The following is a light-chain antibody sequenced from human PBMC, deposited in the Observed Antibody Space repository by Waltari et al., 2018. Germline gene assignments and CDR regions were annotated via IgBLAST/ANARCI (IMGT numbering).Light chain of an antibody. CDR2: KVS. CDR3: MQGIHRPWT. CDR1: QSLVSSDGNTY. V-gene: IGKV2-30*01. J-gene: IGKJ1*01. Sequence: DVVMTQSPLSLPVTLGQAAPISCRSRQSLVSSDGNTYFNWFHQRPGQPPRRLFYKVSNRDSGVPDRFSGSGSGTDFTLTISRVEAEDVGVYYCMQGIHRPWTFGQGTKVEIK.